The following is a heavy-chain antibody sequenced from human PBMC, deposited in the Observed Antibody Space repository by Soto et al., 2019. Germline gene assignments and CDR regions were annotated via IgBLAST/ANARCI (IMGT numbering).Heavy chain of an antibody. D-gene: IGHD4-17*01. J-gene: IGHJ4*02. CDR1: SGSISSYY. V-gene: IGHV4-59*01. Sequence: QVQLQESGPGLVKPSETLSLTCTVSSGSISSYYWSWIRQPPGKGLEWIGYIYYSGSTNYNPSLKSRFTISVDTSKNQFSLKLSSVTAADTAVYYCARRYGASFDYWGQGTLVTVSS. CDR2: IYYSGST. CDR3: ARRYGASFDY.